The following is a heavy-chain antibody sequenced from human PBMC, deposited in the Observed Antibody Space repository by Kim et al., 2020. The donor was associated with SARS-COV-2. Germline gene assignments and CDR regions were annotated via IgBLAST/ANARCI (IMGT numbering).Heavy chain of an antibody. CDR1: GFTFSSYA. V-gene: IGHV3-30*04. J-gene: IGHJ5*02. Sequence: GGSLRLSCAASGFTFSSYAMHWVRQAPGKGLEWVAVISYDGSNKYYADSVKGRFTISRDNSKNTLYLQMNSLRAEDTAVYYCARDRGYSSGWLWFDPWG. CDR2: ISYDGSNK. D-gene: IGHD6-19*01. CDR3: ARDRGYSSGWLWFDP.